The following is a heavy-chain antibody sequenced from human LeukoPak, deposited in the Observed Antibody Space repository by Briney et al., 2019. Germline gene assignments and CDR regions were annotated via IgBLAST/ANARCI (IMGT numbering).Heavy chain of an antibody. Sequence: GESLKISCQGSGYSINNYWIGWVRQMPGKGLEWMGIIYPADSDIRYSPSFQGQVTISADKSISTAYLQWSSLKASDTAIYYCARQEYCSGGSCYTWFDPWGQGILVTVSS. J-gene: IGHJ5*02. CDR1: GYSINNYW. D-gene: IGHD2-15*01. V-gene: IGHV5-51*01. CDR3: ARQEYCSGGSCYTWFDP. CDR2: IYPADSDI.